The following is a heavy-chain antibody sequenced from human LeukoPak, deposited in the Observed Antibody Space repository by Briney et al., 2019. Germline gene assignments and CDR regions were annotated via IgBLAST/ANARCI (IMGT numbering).Heavy chain of an antibody. CDR2: ISSASTYT. D-gene: IGHD3-9*01. CDR3: AKFLTGQYDAFDI. Sequence: KPGGSLRLSCAASGLTFSNFYMSWIRQAPGKGLEWVSFISSASTYTNFADSVKGRFTVSRDNAKNSLFLQMNSLRAEDTAVYYCAKFLTGQYDAFDIWGQGTMVTVSA. CDR1: GLTFSNFY. V-gene: IGHV3-11*03. J-gene: IGHJ3*02.